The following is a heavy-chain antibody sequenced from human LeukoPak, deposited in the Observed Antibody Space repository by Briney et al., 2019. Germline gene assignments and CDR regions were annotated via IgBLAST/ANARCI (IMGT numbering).Heavy chain of an antibody. D-gene: IGHD6-13*01. V-gene: IGHV3-23*01. J-gene: IGHJ4*02. CDR1: GFTFSTYA. CDR2: LSGSANT. CDR3: AKIIASATTY. Sequence: GGSLRLSCAASGFTFSTYAMTWVRQAPGKGLEWVSSLSGSANTYYAASVKGRFTISRDNSKNTLYLQMSSLRVDDTALYYCAKIIASATTYWGQGTLASVSS.